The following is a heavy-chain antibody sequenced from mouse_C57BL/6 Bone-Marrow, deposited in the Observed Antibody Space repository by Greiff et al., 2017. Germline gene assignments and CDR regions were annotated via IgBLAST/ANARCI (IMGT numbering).Heavy chain of an antibody. V-gene: IGHV1-80*01. CDR2: IYPGDGDT. CDR1: GYAFSSYW. Sequence: VQLQQSGAELVQPGASVKISCTASGYAFSSYWMNRVKQRPGKGLEWIGQIYPGDGDTNYNGKFKGKATLTADKSSSTAYMQLSSLTSDDAAVDFCARGAYWGQGTLVTVSA. J-gene: IGHJ3*01. CDR3: ARGAY.